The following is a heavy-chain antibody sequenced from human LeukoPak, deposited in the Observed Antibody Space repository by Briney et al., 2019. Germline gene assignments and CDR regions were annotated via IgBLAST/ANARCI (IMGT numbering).Heavy chain of an antibody. J-gene: IGHJ4*02. Sequence: GGSLRLSCAASGFTFSSYWMHWVRQPPGNGLVWVSCINSHGSTTSYADSVKGRFTISRDNSKNTLYLQINSLRAEDTAVYFCAKDRLGGPYFFHYWGQGTLVTVSS. D-gene: IGHD3-16*01. CDR1: GFTFSSYW. V-gene: IGHV3-74*01. CDR2: INSHGSTT. CDR3: AKDRLGGPYFFHY.